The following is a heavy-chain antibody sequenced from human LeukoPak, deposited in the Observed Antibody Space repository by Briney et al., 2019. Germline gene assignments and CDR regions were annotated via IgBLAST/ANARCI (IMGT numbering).Heavy chain of an antibody. Sequence: GGSLRLSCAASGFTFSNYGMSWVRQAPGKGLEWVSVISGSGGSTYYADSVKGRFTISRDNSKNTLYLQMNSLRAEDTAVYYCAKSHYYMDVWGKGTTVTISS. CDR3: AKSHYYMDV. CDR2: ISGSGGST. V-gene: IGHV3-23*01. CDR1: GFTFSNYG. J-gene: IGHJ6*03.